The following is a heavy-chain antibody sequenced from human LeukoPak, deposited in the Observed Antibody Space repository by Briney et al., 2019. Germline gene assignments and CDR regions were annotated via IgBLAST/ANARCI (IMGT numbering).Heavy chain of an antibody. Sequence: PGGAPRLSCAASVFTFSIYAMNWVRQAPGKGREWGSLISGRGEHTYYADSVKGRFTISRDNSNNTLYLQINSLRDEDAAVYYCARDLSGDWYFDLWGRGTLVTVSS. J-gene: IGHJ2*01. D-gene: IGHD7-27*01. CDR2: ISGRGEHT. CDR3: ARDLSGDWYFDL. V-gene: IGHV3-23*01. CDR1: VFTFSIYA.